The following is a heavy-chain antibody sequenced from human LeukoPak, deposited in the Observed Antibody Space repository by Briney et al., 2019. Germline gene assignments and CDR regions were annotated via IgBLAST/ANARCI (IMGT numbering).Heavy chain of an antibody. J-gene: IGHJ4*02. CDR1: EYTFTDDY. D-gene: IGHD3-9*01. V-gene: IGHV1-2*02. Sequence: ASVKVSCKAAEYTFTDDYIHWVRQAPGQGLEWMGWINVNSGGTNYAQKFYARVTMTRDTSISTAYMELSSLRSDDTAVFYCARSPHILTGENFDFWGQGTLVTVSS. CDR3: ARSPHILTGENFDF. CDR2: INVNSGGT.